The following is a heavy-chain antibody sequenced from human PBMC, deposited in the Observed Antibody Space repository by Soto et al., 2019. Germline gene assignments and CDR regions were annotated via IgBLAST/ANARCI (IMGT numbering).Heavy chain of an antibody. CDR1: GFTFTNYA. Sequence: EVQLLESGGGLVQPGGSLRLSCAASGFTFTNYAMNWVRQAPGKGLEWVSSISGSGTTTYYADSVQGRFTISRDNAKNSLYLQMNSLRAEDTAVYYCVRGSRDYYDSSGFEYWGQGTLVTVSS. D-gene: IGHD3-22*01. CDR3: VRGSRDYYDSSGFEY. J-gene: IGHJ4*02. V-gene: IGHV3-23*01. CDR2: ISGSGTTT.